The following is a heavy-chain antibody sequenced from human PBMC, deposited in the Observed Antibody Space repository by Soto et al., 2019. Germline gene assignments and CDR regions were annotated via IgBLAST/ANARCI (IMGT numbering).Heavy chain of an antibody. CDR1: GFTFRSYS. Sequence: ESGGGLKQPGGSLRLSCAASGFTFRSYSMNWVRQAPGKGLEWVGRVRNKANSYTTEYAASVKGRFTVSRDDSKNSLYLQMNSLKTEDTAVYYCVKGHLALDNWGPGTLVTVSS. CDR2: VRNKANSYTT. V-gene: IGHV3-72*01. CDR3: VKGHLALDN. J-gene: IGHJ4*02.